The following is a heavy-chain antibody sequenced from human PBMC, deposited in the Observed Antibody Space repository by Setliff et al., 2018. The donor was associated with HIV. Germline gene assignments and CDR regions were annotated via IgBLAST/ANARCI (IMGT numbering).Heavy chain of an antibody. V-gene: IGHV4-31*03. J-gene: IGHJ4*02. Sequence: TSETLSLTCTVSGGSISSGGYYWSWIRQHPGKGLEWIGYIYYSGSTYYNPSLKSRVTISIDTSTNKFSLKLSSVTAADTAVYYCARLRGLNLEPFDYWGQGTLVTVSS. D-gene: IGHD1-1*01. CDR3: ARLRGLNLEPFDY. CDR1: GGSISSGGYY. CDR2: IYYSGST.